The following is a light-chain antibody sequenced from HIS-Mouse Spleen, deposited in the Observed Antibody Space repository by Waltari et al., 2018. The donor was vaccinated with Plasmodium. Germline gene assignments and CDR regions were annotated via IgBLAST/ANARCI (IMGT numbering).Light chain of an antibody. CDR1: KLGDKY. CDR2: QDS. Sequence: SYELTQPPSVSVSPGQPASITCSGDKLGDKYACWYQQKPGQSPVLVIYQDSKRPSVIPGRFSGSNSGNTATLTISGTQAMDEADYYCQAWDSSTVVFGGGTKLTVL. CDR3: QAWDSSTVV. V-gene: IGLV3-1*01. J-gene: IGLJ2*01.